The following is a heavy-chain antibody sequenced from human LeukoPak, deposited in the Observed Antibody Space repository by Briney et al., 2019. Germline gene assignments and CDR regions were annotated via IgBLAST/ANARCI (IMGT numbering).Heavy chain of an antibody. V-gene: IGHV3-7*01. J-gene: IGHJ6*02. CDR3: ARALDV. CDR2: IKQDGSEK. CDR1: GFTFSSYW. Sequence: PGGSLRLSCVASGFTFSSYWMHWVRQAPGKGLEWVANIKQDGSEKYYVDSVKGRFTISRDNAENSLYLQMNTLRAEDTAMYYCARALDVWGQGTTVTVSS.